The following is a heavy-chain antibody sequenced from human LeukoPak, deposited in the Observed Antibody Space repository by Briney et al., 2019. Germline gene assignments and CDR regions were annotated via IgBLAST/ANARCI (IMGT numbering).Heavy chain of an antibody. CDR2: IWYDGSNK. V-gene: IGHV3-33*01. CDR1: GFTFNTYG. CDR3: ARHYYDSSGYYSCDY. J-gene: IGHJ4*02. Sequence: GGSLRLSCAASGFTFNTYGMHWVRQAPGKGLEWVAVIWYDGSNKYYADSVKGRFTISRDNAQNSLYLQMNSLGAEDTAVYYCARHYYDSSGYYSCDYWGQGTLVTVSS. D-gene: IGHD3-22*01.